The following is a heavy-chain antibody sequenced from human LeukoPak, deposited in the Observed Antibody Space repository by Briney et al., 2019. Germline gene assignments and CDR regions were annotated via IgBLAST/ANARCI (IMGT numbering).Heavy chain of an antibody. CDR2: ISYDGSNK. D-gene: IGHD6-19*01. Sequence: HTGGSLRLSCAASGFTFSSYGMHWVRQAPGKWLEWVAVISYDGSNKYYADSVKGRFTISRDNSKNTLYLQMNSLRAEDTAVYYCARKYSSGWYGETWWVFDYWGQGTLVTVSS. J-gene: IGHJ4*02. CDR3: ARKYSSGWYGETWWVFDY. CDR1: GFTFSSYG. V-gene: IGHV3-30*03.